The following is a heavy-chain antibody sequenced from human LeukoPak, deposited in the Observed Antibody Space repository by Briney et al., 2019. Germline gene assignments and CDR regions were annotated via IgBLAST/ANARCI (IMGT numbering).Heavy chain of an antibody. CDR1: GFTFSSYA. J-gene: IGHJ5*02. CDR3: ARTGSSPMGDLIWFDP. V-gene: IGHV3-48*04. Sequence: GGSLRLSCAASGFTFSSYAMHWVRQAPGKGLEWVSYISSSGSNIYCADSVKGRFTISRDNAKDSLYLQMNSLRAEDTAVYYCARTGSSPMGDLIWFDPWGQGTLVTVSS. CDR2: ISSSGSNI. D-gene: IGHD3-16*01.